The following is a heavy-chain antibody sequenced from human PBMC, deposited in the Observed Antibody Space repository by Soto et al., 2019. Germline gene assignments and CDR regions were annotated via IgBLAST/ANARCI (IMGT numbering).Heavy chain of an antibody. CDR2: INHSGST. CDR1: GGSFSGYY. J-gene: IGHJ4*02. Sequence: SETLSLTCAVYGGSFSGYYWSWIRQPPGKGLEWIGEINHSGSTNYNPSLKSRVTISVDTSKNQFSLKLSSVTAADTAVYYCASRASYYDILTGYYHRKQRYYFDYWGQGTLVTVSS. V-gene: IGHV4-34*01. CDR3: ASRASYYDILTGYYHRKQRYYFDY. D-gene: IGHD3-9*01.